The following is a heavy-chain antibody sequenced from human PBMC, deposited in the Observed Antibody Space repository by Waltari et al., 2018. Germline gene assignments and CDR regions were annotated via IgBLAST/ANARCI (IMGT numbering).Heavy chain of an antibody. CDR1: GFPLSHSGVG. CDR3: AHSVYCSSTSCYIYGWFDP. D-gene: IGHD2-2*02. Sequence: QITLKESGPTLVKPTQTLTLTCTFSGFPLSHSGVGVGWSRQPPGKARGWLALIYWNDDKRYSPSLKSMLTITKDTSKNQLVLTMTNMDPVDTATYYCAHSVYCSSTSCYIYGWFDPWGQGTLVTVSS. CDR2: IYWNDDK. J-gene: IGHJ5*02. V-gene: IGHV2-5*01.